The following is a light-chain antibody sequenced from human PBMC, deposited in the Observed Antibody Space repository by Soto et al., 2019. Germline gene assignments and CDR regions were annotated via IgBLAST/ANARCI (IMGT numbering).Light chain of an antibody. CDR1: QSVSSSY. J-gene: IGKJ4*01. CDR2: GAS. CDR3: QQYGSSPSLT. Sequence: EIVLTQSPDTLSLSPGEGATLSCRASQSVSSSYLAWYQQKPGQAPRLLIYGASSRATGIPDRFSGSGSGTDFTLTISRLEPEDFAVYYCQQYGSSPSLTFGGGTKVEIK. V-gene: IGKV3-20*01.